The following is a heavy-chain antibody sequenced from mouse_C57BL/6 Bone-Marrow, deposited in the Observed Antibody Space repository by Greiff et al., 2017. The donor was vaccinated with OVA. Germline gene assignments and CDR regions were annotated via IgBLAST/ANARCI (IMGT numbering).Heavy chain of an antibody. V-gene: IGHV5-12*01. CDR3: ARHGDSSGPYYAMDY. CDR1: GFTFSDYY. CDR2: ISNGGGST. J-gene: IGHJ4*01. Sequence: EVKLVESGGGLVQPGGSLKLSCAASGFTFSDYYMYWVRQTPEKRLEWVAYISNGGGSTYYPDTVKGRFTISRDNAKNTLYLQMSRLKSEDTAMYDCARHGDSSGPYYAMDYWGQGTSVTVSS. D-gene: IGHD3-2*02.